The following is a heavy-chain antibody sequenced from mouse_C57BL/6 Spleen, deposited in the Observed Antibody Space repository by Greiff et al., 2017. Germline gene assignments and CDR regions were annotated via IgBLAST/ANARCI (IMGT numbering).Heavy chain of an antibody. CDR3: ARRDYYGSLGDY. D-gene: IGHD1-1*01. Sequence: QVQLQQPGAELVMPGASVKLSCKASGYTFTSYWMHWVKQRPGQGLEWIGEIDPSDSYTNYNQKFKGKSTLTVDKSSSTAYMQLSSLTSEDSAVYYCARRDYYGSLGDYWGQGTTLTVSS. CDR2: IDPSDSYT. V-gene: IGHV1-69*01. J-gene: IGHJ2*01. CDR1: GYTFTSYW.